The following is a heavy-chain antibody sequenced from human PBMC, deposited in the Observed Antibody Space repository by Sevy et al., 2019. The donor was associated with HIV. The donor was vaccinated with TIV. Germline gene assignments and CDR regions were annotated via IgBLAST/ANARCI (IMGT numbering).Heavy chain of an antibody. Sequence: GGSLRLSCAASAFTFSNYAMSWVRQAPGKGLEWVSAIDGKGRSTHYADSVQGRFTISRDNSKNTLFLQMNSLRAEDTAMNYCAKTVDSGGGVVPAANYYYYGMDVWGQGTTVTVSS. CDR1: AFTFSNYA. J-gene: IGHJ6*02. V-gene: IGHV3-23*01. D-gene: IGHD2-2*01. CDR2: IDGKGRST. CDR3: AKTVDSGGGVVPAANYYYYGMDV.